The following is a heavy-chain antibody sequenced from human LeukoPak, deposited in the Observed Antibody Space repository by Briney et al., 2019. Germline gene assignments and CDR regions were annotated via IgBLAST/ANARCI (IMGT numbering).Heavy chain of an antibody. J-gene: IGHJ4*02. CDR3: AKLIPGIAAGGSDY. CDR2: IDSDGSRT. CDR1: GFTFSTSW. Sequence: QAGGSLRLSCAASGFTFSTSWMHWVRQTPGEGLVWVSLIDSDGSRTNYADSVKGRFTISRDNAKNTLYLQMNGLRAEDTAVYYCAKLIPGIAAGGSDYWGQGTLVTVSS. D-gene: IGHD6-13*01. V-gene: IGHV3-74*01.